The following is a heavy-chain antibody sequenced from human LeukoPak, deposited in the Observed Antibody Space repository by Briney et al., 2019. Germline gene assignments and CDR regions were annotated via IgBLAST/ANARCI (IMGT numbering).Heavy chain of an antibody. CDR1: GFTFDDYA. CDR2: ISWNSDSI. J-gene: IGHJ6*02. CDR3: AKSGRTYYDILTGYYTPTHYYGMDV. D-gene: IGHD3-9*01. V-gene: IGHV3-9*01. Sequence: PGGSLRLSCAASGFTFDDYAMHWVRQAPGKGLEWVSGISWNSDSIGYADSVKGRFTISRDNAKNSLYLQMNSLRAEDTALYYCAKSGRTYYDILTGYYTPTHYYGMDVWGQGTTVTVSS.